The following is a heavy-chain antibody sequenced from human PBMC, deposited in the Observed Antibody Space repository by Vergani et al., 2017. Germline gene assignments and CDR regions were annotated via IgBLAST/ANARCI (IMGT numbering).Heavy chain of an antibody. CDR2: IIPIFGTA. CDR1: GGTFSSSA. Sequence: QVQLVQSGAEVKKPGSSVKVSCKASGGTFSSSAISWVRQAPGQGLEWMGGIIPIFGTANYEQKFQGRVTITADESTSTADMELSSLRSEETAVYYCSRERPAPPGVGIWGFDYWGQGTLVTVSS. D-gene: IGHD2-8*01. V-gene: IGHV1-69*01. CDR3: SRERPAPPGVGIWGFDY. J-gene: IGHJ4*02.